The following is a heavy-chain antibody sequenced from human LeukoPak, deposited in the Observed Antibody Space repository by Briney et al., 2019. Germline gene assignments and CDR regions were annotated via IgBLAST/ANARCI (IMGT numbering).Heavy chain of an antibody. D-gene: IGHD2-8*01. CDR3: AKSPHCTNGVCYLSYYYYMDV. Sequence: GGFLRLSCAASGFTFSSYAMSWVRQAPGKGLEWVSAIGGSGGSTYYADSVKGRFTISRDNSKNTLYLQMNSLRAEDTAVYYCAKSPHCTNGVCYLSYYYYMDVWGKGTTVTVSS. CDR2: IGGSGGST. J-gene: IGHJ6*03. V-gene: IGHV3-23*01. CDR1: GFTFSSYA.